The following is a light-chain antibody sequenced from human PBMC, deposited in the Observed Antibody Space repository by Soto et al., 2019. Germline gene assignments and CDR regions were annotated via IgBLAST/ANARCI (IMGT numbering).Light chain of an antibody. CDR2: EVS. J-gene: IGLJ2*01. Sequence: QSVLTQPPSVSGSPGQSITISCTGTSSDVGSYNRVSWYQQPPGTAPKLMIYEVSNRPSGVPDRFSGSKSGNTASLTISGLQAEDEADYYCTSYTRNITLVFGGGTKLTVL. V-gene: IGLV2-18*02. CDR3: TSYTRNITLV. CDR1: SSDVGSYNR.